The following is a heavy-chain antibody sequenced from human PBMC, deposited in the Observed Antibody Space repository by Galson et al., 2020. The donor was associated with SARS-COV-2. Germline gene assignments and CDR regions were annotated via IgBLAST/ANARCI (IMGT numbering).Heavy chain of an antibody. CDR2: ISISGSYI. D-gene: IGHD2-2*01. Sequence: NSGGSLRLSCAASGFPFSTYSMSWVRQAPGKGLEWVSSISISGSYIYYADSVKGRFTLSRDNAKNSLFLQMNSLRAEDTAVYYCATLVKVTSSTYLWYFDYWGQGTLVTVSS. CDR1: GFPFSTYS. CDR3: ATLVKVTSSTYLWYFDY. V-gene: IGHV3-21*01. J-gene: IGHJ4*02.